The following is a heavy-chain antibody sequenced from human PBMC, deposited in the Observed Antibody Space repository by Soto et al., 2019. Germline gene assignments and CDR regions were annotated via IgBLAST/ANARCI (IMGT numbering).Heavy chain of an antibody. Sequence: QITLEESGPPRVKPTQTLTLTCIFSGFSLSTSGVGVGWIRQPPGKALEWLAFIYWDDDKRYSPSLRSRLTITKDTSGQQVALKKTNMDPADTATYFWADRASLQGNRDGGYFDSWGQGTLVTVSS. CDR2: IYWDDDK. CDR3: ADRASLQGNRDGGYFDS. J-gene: IGHJ4*02. D-gene: IGHD3-10*01. CDR1: GFSLSTSGVG. V-gene: IGHV2-5*02.